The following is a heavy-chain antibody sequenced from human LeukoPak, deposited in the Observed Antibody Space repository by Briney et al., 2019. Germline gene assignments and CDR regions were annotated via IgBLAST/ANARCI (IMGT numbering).Heavy chain of an antibody. CDR3: ARGCSGGRCPNWFDP. Sequence: PSETLSLTCTVSGGSISSYYWSWIRQPPGKGLEWIGYIYYSGSTNYNPSLKSRVTISVDTSKNQFSLKLSSVTAADTAVYYCARGCSGGRCPNWFDPWGQGTLVTVSS. V-gene: IGHV4-59*08. CDR1: GGSISSYY. J-gene: IGHJ5*02. D-gene: IGHD2-15*01. CDR2: IYYSGST.